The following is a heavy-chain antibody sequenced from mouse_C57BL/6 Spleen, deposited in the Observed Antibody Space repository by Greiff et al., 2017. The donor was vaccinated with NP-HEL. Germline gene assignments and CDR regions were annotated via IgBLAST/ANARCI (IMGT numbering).Heavy chain of an antibody. CDR1: GFTFTDYY. D-gene: IGHD1-1*01. CDR3: ARYNTHYYGKVYYAMDY. J-gene: IGHJ4*01. Sequence: EVKLVESGGGLVQPGGSLSLSCAASGFTFTDYYMSWVRQPPGKALEWLGFIRNKANGYTTEYSASVKGRFTISRDNSQSILYLQMNALRAEDSATYYCARYNTHYYGKVYYAMDYWGQGTSVTVSS. V-gene: IGHV7-3*01. CDR2: IRNKANGYTT.